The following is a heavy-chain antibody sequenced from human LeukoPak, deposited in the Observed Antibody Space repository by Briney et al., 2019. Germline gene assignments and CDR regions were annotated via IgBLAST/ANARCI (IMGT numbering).Heavy chain of an antibody. CDR1: GGTFISYT. CDR2: IIPILGIA. CDR3: ARGFILEWLWRRGSDAFDI. Sequence: GSSVKVSCKXSGGTFISYTISWVRQAPGQGLEWMGRIIPILGIANYTQKFQGRVTITADKSTSTAYMELSSLRSEDTAVYYCARGFILEWLWRRGSDAFDIWGQGTMVTVSS. D-gene: IGHD3-3*01. V-gene: IGHV1-69*02. J-gene: IGHJ3*02.